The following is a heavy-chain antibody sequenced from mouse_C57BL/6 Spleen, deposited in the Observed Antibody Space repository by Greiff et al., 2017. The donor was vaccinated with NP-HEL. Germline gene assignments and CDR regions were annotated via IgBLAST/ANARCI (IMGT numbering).Heavy chain of an antibody. CDR2: IHPNSGST. CDR3: ARDIYYGNYLGPGDY. D-gene: IGHD2-1*01. J-gene: IGHJ4*01. V-gene: IGHV1-64*01. Sequence: QVQLQQPGAELVKPGASVKLSCKASGYTFTSYWMHWVKQRPGQGLEWIGMIHPNSGSTNYNEKFKSKATLTVDKSSSTAYMQLSSLTSEDSAVYYCARDIYYGNYLGPGDYWGQGTSVTVSS. CDR1: GYTFTSYW.